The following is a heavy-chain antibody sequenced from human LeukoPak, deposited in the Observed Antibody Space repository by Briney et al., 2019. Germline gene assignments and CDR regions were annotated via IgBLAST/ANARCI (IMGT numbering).Heavy chain of an antibody. CDR2: ISYDGSNK. CDR1: GFTFSSYA. V-gene: IGHV3-30-3*01. CDR3: ARDICGGDCYFGMDV. J-gene: IGHJ6*02. D-gene: IGHD2-21*01. Sequence: PGGSLRLSCAASGFTFSSYAMHWVRQAPAKGLEWVAVISYDGSNKYYADSVKGRFTISRDNSKNTLYLQMNSLRAEDTAVYYCARDICGGDCYFGMDVWGQGTTVTVSS.